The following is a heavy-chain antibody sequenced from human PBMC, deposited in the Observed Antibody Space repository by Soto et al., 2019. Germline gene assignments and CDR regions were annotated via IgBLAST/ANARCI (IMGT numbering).Heavy chain of an antibody. CDR1: GFTVSSNY. J-gene: IGHJ3*02. Sequence: GGSLRLSCAASGFTVSSNYMSWVRQAPGKGLEWVSVIYSGGSSYYADSVKGRFTISRDNAKNSLYLQMNSLRAEDTAVYYCARDRQWLGTDAFDIWGQGTMVTVSS. CDR2: IYSGGSS. V-gene: IGHV3-66*01. CDR3: ARDRQWLGTDAFDI. D-gene: IGHD6-19*01.